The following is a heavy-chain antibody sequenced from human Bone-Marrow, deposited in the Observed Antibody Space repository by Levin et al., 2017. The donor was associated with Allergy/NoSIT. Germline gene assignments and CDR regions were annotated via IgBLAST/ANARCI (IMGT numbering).Heavy chain of an antibody. CDR1: GFSLTTSGVG. CDR3: ARQTWVTFGP. D-gene: IGHD1-26*01. J-gene: IGHJ5*02. CDR2: IYWDDSK. V-gene: IGHV2-5*02. Sequence: SGPTLVKPTQTLTLTCTFSGFSLTTSGVGVGWVRQPPGKALEWLGIIYWDDSKRYSPSLKTRLTVSKDTSKNQVVLTMTNMDPVDTATYYCARQTWVTFGPWGQGILVTVSS.